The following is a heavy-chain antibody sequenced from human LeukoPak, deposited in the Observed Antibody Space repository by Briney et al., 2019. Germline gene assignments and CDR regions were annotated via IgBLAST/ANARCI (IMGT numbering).Heavy chain of an antibody. CDR1: GFTFSSYW. Sequence: PGGSLRHSCAASGFTFSSYWMSWVRQAPGKGLEWVANIKQNGSEKYYVDSVKGRFTISRDNAKNSLYLQMNSLRAEDTAVYYCARDPAQRFLEWLAPLDAFDIWGQGTMVTVSS. J-gene: IGHJ3*02. CDR2: IKQNGSEK. V-gene: IGHV3-7*01. D-gene: IGHD3-3*01. CDR3: ARDPAQRFLEWLAPLDAFDI.